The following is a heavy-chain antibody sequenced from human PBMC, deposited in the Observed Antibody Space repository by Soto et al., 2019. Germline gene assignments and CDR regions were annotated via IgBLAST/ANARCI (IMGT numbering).Heavy chain of an antibody. J-gene: IGHJ3*02. D-gene: IGHD2-2*01. CDR2: ISYDGSNK. Sequence: QVQLVESGGGVVQPGRSLRLSCAASGFTFSSYAMHWVRQAPGKGLEWVAVISYDGSNKYYADSVKGRFTISRDNSQNTLYLQMNSLRAEDTAVYYCARSYCISTSCLTSDAFDIWGQGTMVTVSS. V-gene: IGHV3-30-3*01. CDR1: GFTFSSYA. CDR3: ARSYCISTSCLTSDAFDI.